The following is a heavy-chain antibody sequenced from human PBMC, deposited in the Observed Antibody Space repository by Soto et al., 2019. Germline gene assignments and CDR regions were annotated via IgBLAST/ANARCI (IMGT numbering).Heavy chain of an antibody. V-gene: IGHV4-34*01. Sequence: NPSETLSLTCAVDGGSFSGYYWTWIRQPPGKGLDWIGEVNHGGSTTYNPSLKSRVTISVDTSKNQFSLKLSSVTAADTAVYYCARRPDYSDNNGYHYGIDYWGQGTLVTVSS. D-gene: IGHD3-22*01. CDR3: ARRPDYSDNNGYHYGIDY. CDR2: VNHGGST. CDR1: GGSFSGYY. J-gene: IGHJ4*02.